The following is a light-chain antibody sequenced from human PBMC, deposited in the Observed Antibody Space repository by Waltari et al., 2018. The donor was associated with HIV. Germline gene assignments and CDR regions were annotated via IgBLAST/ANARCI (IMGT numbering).Light chain of an antibody. CDR3: QQSFTIPWE. CDR2: AAS. J-gene: IGKJ1*01. CDR1: ESTGKY. V-gene: IGKV1-39*01. Sequence: DVQMPQSPSSLSASVGVRLTLPCRASESTGKYLNSYQQKPGKAPKRLIYAASSLESGVPPRFSGSGSGTDFTLTISSLQPEDFATYYCQQSFTIPWEFGQGTKVEIK.